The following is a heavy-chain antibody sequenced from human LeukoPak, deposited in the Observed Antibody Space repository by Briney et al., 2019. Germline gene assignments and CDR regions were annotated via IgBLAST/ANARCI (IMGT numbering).Heavy chain of an antibody. D-gene: IGHD6-13*01. CDR1: GFTVSSNH. CDR2: FYSGGDT. J-gene: IGHJ4*02. Sequence: GGSLGLSCAVSGFTVSSNHMSWVRQAPGKGLEWVSVFYSGGDTHYADSVKGRFTISRDNSKNTLYLQMNSLRAEDTAVYYCARDSEVYSSSWDLKFDYWGQGTLVTVSS. CDR3: ARDSEVYSSSWDLKFDY. V-gene: IGHV3-53*01.